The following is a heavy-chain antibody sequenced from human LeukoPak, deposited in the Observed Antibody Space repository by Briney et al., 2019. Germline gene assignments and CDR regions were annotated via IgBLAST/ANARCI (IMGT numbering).Heavy chain of an antibody. CDR1: GFTFSTYG. Sequence: GGSLRLSCAASGFTFSTYGMHCVRQAPGKGLEWVAVISYDGSNKYYTDSVKGRFTISRDNSKNTLYLQMNSLRAEDTAVYYCAKASNGGSYYGVIIDYWGQGTLVTVSS. V-gene: IGHV3-30*18. D-gene: IGHD1-26*01. J-gene: IGHJ4*02. CDR2: ISYDGSNK. CDR3: AKASNGGSYYGVIIDY.